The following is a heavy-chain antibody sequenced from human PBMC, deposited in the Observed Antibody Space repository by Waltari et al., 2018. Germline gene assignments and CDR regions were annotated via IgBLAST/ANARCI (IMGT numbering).Heavy chain of an antibody. CDR1: GGSFSGYY. J-gene: IGHJ5*02. D-gene: IGHD3-3*01. CDR2: INHSGST. CDR3: ARGRRTIFGVVITYRWFDP. V-gene: IGHV4-34*01. Sequence: QVQLQQWGAGLLKPSETLSLTCAVYGGSFSGYYWSWIRQPPGKGLEWIGEINHSGSTNYNPSLKSLVTISVDTSKNQFSLKLSSVTAADTAVYYCARGRRTIFGVVITYRWFDPWGQGTLVTVSS.